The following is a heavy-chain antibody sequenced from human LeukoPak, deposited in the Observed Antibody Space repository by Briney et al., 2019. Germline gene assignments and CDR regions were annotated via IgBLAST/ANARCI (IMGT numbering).Heavy chain of an antibody. CDR2: ISGTGGRT. Sequence: GGSLRLSCAASGFTFSSYAMSWVRQAPGKGLEWVSAISGTGGRTYYADSVKGRFTISRDNSKNTLYLQMNSLRDEDTAVYYCARDAPYYYDSSGAFNYWGQGTLVTVSS. D-gene: IGHD3-22*01. CDR1: GFTFSSYA. V-gene: IGHV3-23*01. CDR3: ARDAPYYYDSSGAFNY. J-gene: IGHJ4*02.